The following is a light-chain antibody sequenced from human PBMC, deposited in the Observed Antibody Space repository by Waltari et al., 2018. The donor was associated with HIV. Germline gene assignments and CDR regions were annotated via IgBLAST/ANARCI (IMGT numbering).Light chain of an antibody. V-gene: IGLV3-10*01. CDR1: AFPKKY. CDR2: EDS. Sequence: SYELTQPPSVSVSPGQTARITCSGDAFPKKYAYWYQQKSGQAPVLVIDEDSKRPSGIPERSSGSSVWTMATLTISGAQVEDEADYYCYSADSSGNHGVFGGGTKLTVL. CDR3: YSADSSGNHGV. J-gene: IGLJ2*01.